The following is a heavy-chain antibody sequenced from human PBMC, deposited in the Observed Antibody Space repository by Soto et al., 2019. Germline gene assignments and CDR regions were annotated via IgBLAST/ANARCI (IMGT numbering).Heavy chain of an antibody. CDR1: GYTFTNFG. V-gene: IGHV1-18*01. J-gene: IGHJ4*02. Sequence: QVQLVHSGAEVKEPGASVKVSCKASGYTFTNFGISWVRQAPGQGLEWTGWISAYNGNTNYAQNFQGRVTMTTDTSMSTAYMELRSLRSDDTAEYYCARGGIPIYYWGQGTLVTVSS. D-gene: IGHD3-3*01. CDR3: ARGGIPIYY. CDR2: ISAYNGNT.